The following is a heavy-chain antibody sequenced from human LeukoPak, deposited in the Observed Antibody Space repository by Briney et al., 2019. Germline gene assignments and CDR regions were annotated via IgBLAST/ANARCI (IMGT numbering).Heavy chain of an antibody. V-gene: IGHV3-66*01. D-gene: IGHD5-12*01. CDR2: IYSGGST. CDR1: GFTFSSYA. CDR3: ARDRGGYDRRGYFDY. Sequence: LGGSLRLSCAASGFTFSSYAMSWVRQAPGKGLEWVSVIYSGGSTYYADSVKGRFTISRDNSKNTLYLQMNSLRAEDTAVYYCARDRGGYDRRGYFDYWGQGTLVTVSS. J-gene: IGHJ4*02.